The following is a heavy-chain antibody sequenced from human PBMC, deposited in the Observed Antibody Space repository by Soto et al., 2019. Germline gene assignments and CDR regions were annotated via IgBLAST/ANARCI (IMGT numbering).Heavy chain of an antibody. D-gene: IGHD3-16*01. J-gene: IGHJ4*02. CDR1: GFTFGDYA. Sequence: GSLRLSCTTSGFTFGDYALSWVRQAPGKGLEWVGFIRRNAYGGTTDYAASVKGRFTISRDDSKSIVYLQMNSLRTEDTALYYCTRASSLDFDFWGQGTLVTVSS. CDR3: TRASSLDFDF. V-gene: IGHV3-49*04. CDR2: IRRNAYGGTT.